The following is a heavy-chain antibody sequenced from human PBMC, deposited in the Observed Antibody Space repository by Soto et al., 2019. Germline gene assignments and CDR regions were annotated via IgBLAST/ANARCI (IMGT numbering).Heavy chain of an antibody. Sequence: GESLKISCKGSGYSFTSYWIGWVRQMPGKGLEWMGIIYPGDSDTRYSPSFQGQVTISADKSISTAYLQWSSLKASDTAMYYCASPGSGSYYNHAFDIWGQGTMVTVSS. CDR2: IYPGDSDT. CDR3: ASPGSGSYYNHAFDI. J-gene: IGHJ3*02. D-gene: IGHD3-10*01. V-gene: IGHV5-51*01. CDR1: GYSFTSYW.